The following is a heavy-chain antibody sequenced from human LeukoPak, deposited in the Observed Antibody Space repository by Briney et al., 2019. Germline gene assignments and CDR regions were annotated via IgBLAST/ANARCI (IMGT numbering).Heavy chain of an antibody. Sequence: PGRSLRLSCAASGFTFSSYAKHWVRQAPGKGLEWVAVISYDGSNKYYADSVKGRFTISRDNSKNTLYLQMNSLRAEDTAVYYCARDSAMMAVYWGQGTLVTVSS. J-gene: IGHJ4*02. D-gene: IGHD3-22*01. CDR2: ISYDGSNK. CDR1: GFTFSSYA. V-gene: IGHV3-30-3*01. CDR3: ARDSAMMAVY.